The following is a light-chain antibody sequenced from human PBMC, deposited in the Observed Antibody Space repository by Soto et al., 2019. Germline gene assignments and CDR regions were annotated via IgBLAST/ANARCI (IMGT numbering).Light chain of an antibody. J-gene: IGKJ1*01. Sequence: ETVLTQSPGTLSLSPGERATLSCRASQSVSSNYLAWYQHIPGQAPRLLIYGASTRSTGIPDRFSGSGSGTDFNLTISRLEPEDFAVYYCQKFDRSLPSWTFGQGTKVE. CDR3: QKFDRSLPSWT. CDR1: QSVSSNY. V-gene: IGKV3-20*01. CDR2: GAS.